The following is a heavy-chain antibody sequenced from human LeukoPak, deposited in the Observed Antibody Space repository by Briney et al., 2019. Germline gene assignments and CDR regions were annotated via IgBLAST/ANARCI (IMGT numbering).Heavy chain of an antibody. D-gene: IGHD2-2*01. CDR3: MGYCSSTSCLRGIAVAADLDY. CDR2: IKQDGSEN. Sequence: PGGTLTLSCAASGLTFSSYCMSWVRQAPGKGLEGVANIKQDGSENYYLDSVKGRFSIFRDNAKNTLYLQMNRLRAEDTAVYYCMGYCSSTSCLRGIAVAADLDYWGQGTLVTVSS. J-gene: IGHJ4*02. V-gene: IGHV3-7*03. CDR1: GLTFSSYC.